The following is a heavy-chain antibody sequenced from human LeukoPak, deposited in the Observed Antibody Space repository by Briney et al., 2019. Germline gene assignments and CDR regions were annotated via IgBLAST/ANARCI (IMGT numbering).Heavy chain of an antibody. CDR2: IYPGDSDT. Sequence: GESLKISCKGSGYSFTSYWIGWVRQMPGKGLEWMGIIYPGDSDTRYSPSFQGQVTISADKSISTAHLQWSSLKASDTAMYYRARQTYSGSYYPVFSFDYWGQGTLVTVSS. J-gene: IGHJ4*02. V-gene: IGHV5-51*01. D-gene: IGHD1-26*01. CDR1: GYSFTSYW. CDR3: ARQTYSGSYYPVFSFDY.